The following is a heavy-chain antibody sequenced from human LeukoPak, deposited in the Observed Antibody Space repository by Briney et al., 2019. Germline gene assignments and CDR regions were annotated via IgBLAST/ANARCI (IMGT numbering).Heavy chain of an antibody. J-gene: IGHJ4*02. V-gene: IGHV4-34*01. CDR2: IKHSGST. CDR1: GGSFSGYY. Sequence: SETLSLTCAVYGGSFSGYYWSWIRQPPGKGLEWIGEIKHSGSTNYNPSLKSRVTISVDTSKNQFSLKLSSVTAADTAVYYCARVRRLVMDYWGQGTLVTVSS. D-gene: IGHD2-21*01. CDR3: ARVRRLVMDY.